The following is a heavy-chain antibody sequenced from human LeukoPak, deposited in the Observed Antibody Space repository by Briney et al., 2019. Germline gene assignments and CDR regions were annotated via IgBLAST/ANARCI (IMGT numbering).Heavy chain of an antibody. D-gene: IGHD6-19*01. CDR3: ARDGAPHNIAVPGGDC. Sequence: GGSLRLSCVASGFNFSDYYMSWIRLTPRKGLEWVSYISSRSITIYYVDPVKGRFTISRDDAKNSLSLQMNSLRAGDTAIYYCARDGAPHNIAVPGGDCWGQGTLVTVSS. V-gene: IGHV3-11*04. CDR2: ISSRSITI. CDR1: GFNFSDYY. J-gene: IGHJ4*02.